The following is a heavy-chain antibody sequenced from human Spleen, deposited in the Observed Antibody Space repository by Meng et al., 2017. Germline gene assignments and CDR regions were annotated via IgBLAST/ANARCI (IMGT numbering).Heavy chain of an antibody. J-gene: IGHJ5*02. Sequence: QPQLQESGPGLVKPSEALSLTCSVPGGSISTSGYYWGWLRQPPGKGLEWIGSIGHSGITYYTPSLKSRVTVSIDTSKSQFSLKLTSVTAADTAVYYCVRSSGWVRTGFDPWGQGTLVTVSS. CDR3: VRSSGWVRTGFDP. CDR1: GGSISTSGYY. D-gene: IGHD6-19*01. CDR2: IGHSGIT. V-gene: IGHV4-39*01.